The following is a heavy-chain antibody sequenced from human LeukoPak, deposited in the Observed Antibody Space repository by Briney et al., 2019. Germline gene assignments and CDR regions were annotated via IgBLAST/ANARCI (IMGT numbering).Heavy chain of an antibody. Sequence: PGGSLRLSCATSGFIFSDYSMAWVRQAPGRGLEWVAVISGRSGYIAYADSVKGRFTISRDNSENTLYLQMNGLRAEDTAVYYCARERDRGTKVADHFDHWGQGTLLTVSS. CDR2: ISGRSGYI. V-gene: IGHV3-21*04. CDR3: ARERDRGTKVADHFDH. J-gene: IGHJ4*02. D-gene: IGHD6-19*01. CDR1: GFIFSDYS.